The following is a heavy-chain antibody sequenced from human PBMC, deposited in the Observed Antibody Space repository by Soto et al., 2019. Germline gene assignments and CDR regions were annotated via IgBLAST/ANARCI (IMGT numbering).Heavy chain of an antibody. CDR1: GGSLSSGPYY. J-gene: IGHJ6*02. CDR2: IFYRGNT. D-gene: IGHD3-10*01. Sequence: PSETLSLTCTVSGGSLSSGPYYWGWIRQPPGKGLEWIGNIFYRGNTYYNPSLTSRVTISVDTSKNQFSLKLNSVTAADTAVYYCSRFAPGNSLLWFGKKYYYGMDVWGQGTTVTVSS. CDR3: SRFAPGNSLLWFGKKYYYGMDV. V-gene: IGHV4-39*07.